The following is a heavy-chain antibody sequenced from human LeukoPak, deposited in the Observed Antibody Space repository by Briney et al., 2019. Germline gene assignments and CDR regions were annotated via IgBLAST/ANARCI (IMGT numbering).Heavy chain of an antibody. CDR1: GGSISSTIHY. J-gene: IGHJ3*02. V-gene: IGHV4-39*01. CDR2: IYHTGST. Sequence: SETLSLTCTVSGGSISSTIHYWGWIRQPPGKGLEWIGTIYHTGSTYYNPSLKSRVTISVDTSKNQFSLKLSSAPATDTAVYYCARQGTDYDILTGYARAFDIWGQGTMVTVSS. CDR3: ARQGTDYDILTGYARAFDI. D-gene: IGHD3-9*01.